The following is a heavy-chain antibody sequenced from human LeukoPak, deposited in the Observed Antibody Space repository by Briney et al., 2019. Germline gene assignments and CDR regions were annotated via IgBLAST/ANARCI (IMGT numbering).Heavy chain of an antibody. J-gene: IGHJ5*02. D-gene: IGHD2-15*01. V-gene: IGHV4-34*01. Sequence: PSETLSLTCAVYGGSFSGYYWSWIRQPPGKGLEWIGEINHSGSTNYNPSLKSRVTISVDTSKNQFSLKLSSVTGADTAVYYCASLVVVVAATGWFDPWGQGTLVTVSS. CDR3: ASLVVVVAATGWFDP. CDR1: GGSFSGYY. CDR2: INHSGST.